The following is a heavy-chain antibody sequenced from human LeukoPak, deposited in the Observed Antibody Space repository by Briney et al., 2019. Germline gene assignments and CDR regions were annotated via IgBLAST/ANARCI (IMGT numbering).Heavy chain of an antibody. V-gene: IGHV3-7*01. Sequence: GGSLRLSCAASGFTFSSYWMSWVRQAPGKGLEWVANIKQDGSEKYYVDSVKGRFTISRDNAKNSLYLQMNSLRADDTAVYYCARALGNQLGHSRSKSAPNDYWGQGTLVTVSS. J-gene: IGHJ4*01. CDR1: GFTFSSYW. CDR2: IKQDGSEK. D-gene: IGHD1-26*01. CDR3: ARALGNQLGHSRSKSAPNDY.